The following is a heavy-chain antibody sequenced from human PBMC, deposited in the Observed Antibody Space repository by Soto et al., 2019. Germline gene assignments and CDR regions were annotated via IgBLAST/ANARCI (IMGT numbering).Heavy chain of an antibody. J-gene: IGHJ5*02. Sequence: PSETLSLTCTVSGGSISSGDYYWSWIRQPPGKGLEWIGYIYYSGSTYYNPSLKSRVTISVDTSKNQFSLKLSSVTAADTAVYYCARGYGGYPPNENWFDPWGQGTLVTVSS. D-gene: IGHD4-17*01. CDR3: ARGYGGYPPNENWFDP. CDR2: IYYSGST. CDR1: GGSISSGDYY. V-gene: IGHV4-30-4*01.